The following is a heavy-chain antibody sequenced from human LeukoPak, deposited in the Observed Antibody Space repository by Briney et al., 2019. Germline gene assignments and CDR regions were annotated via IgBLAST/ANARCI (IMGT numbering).Heavy chain of an antibody. Sequence: ASVKVSCKASGYTFTGYYMHWVRQAPGQGLEWMGWINPNSGGTNYAQKFQGRVTMTRDTSTSTVYMELSSLRSEDTAVYYCARSGEVVAARNWGQGTLVTVSS. CDR3: ARSGEVVAARN. CDR2: INPNSGGT. CDR1: GYTFTGYY. V-gene: IGHV1-2*02. J-gene: IGHJ4*02. D-gene: IGHD2-15*01.